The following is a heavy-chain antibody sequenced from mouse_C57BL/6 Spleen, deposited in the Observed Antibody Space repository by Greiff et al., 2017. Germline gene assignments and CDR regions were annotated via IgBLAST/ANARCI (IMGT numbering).Heavy chain of an antibody. V-gene: IGHV1-69*01. Sequence: QVQLKQPGAELVMPGASVKLSCKASGYTFTSYWMHWVKQRPGQGLEWIGEIDPSDSYTNYNQKFKGKSTLTVDKSSSTAYMQLSSLTSEDSAVYYCARPEAYWGQGTLVTVSA. J-gene: IGHJ3*01. CDR1: GYTFTSYW. CDR3: ARPEAY. CDR2: IDPSDSYT.